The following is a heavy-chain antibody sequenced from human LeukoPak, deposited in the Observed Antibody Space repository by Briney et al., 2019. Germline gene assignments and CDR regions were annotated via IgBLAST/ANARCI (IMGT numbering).Heavy chain of an antibody. D-gene: IGHD1-26*01. CDR2: ISSSGSTI. CDR3: ASLIAGGRGAENWFDP. CDR1: GFTFSSYE. V-gene: IGHV3-48*03. J-gene: IGHJ5*02. Sequence: GGSLRPSCAASGFTFSSYEMNWVRQAPGKGLEWVSYISSSGSTIYYADSVKGRFTISRDNAKSSLYLQMNSLRAEDTAVYYCASLIAGGRGAENWFDPWGQGTLVTVSS.